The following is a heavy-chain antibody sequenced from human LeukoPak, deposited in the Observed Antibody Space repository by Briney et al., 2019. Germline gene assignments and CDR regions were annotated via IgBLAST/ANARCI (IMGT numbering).Heavy chain of an antibody. V-gene: IGHV3-48*02. CDR2: ISSGSSTI. CDR1: GFTFSSYS. J-gene: IGHJ4*01. Sequence: GGSLRLSCAASGFTFSSYSLKWVRPAPGKGLEWVSYISSGSSTIYYADSVKGRFTISRDNAKKTLCLQMNSIRDEYTAVYYCAMSGWDCSSTSCYVVYYIDYWGQGTLVTVSS. CDR3: AMSGWDCSSTSCYVVYYIDY. D-gene: IGHD2-2*01.